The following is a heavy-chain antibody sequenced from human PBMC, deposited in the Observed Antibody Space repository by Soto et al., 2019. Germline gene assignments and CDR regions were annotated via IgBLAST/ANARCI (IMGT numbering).Heavy chain of an antibody. D-gene: IGHD3-22*01. CDR3: AMGGSGYTWFNEF. CDR1: GGLFSSYP. V-gene: IGHV1-69*01. J-gene: IGHJ1*01. Sequence: QEKLVQSGAEVKMPGSSVKVSCKATGGLFSSYPISWVRQAPGQGLEWMGGIIPVFQTPYYTQKFQGRVPITADESANTAYMELSSLRSEDTAIYYCAMGGSGYTWFNEFWGQGTLVTVSS. CDR2: IIPVFQTP.